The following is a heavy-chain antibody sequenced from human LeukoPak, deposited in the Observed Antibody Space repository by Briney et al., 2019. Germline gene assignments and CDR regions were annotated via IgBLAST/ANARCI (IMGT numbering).Heavy chain of an antibody. J-gene: IGHJ4*02. CDR3: ARETDGSGSYPLDY. V-gene: IGHV3-73*01. CDR1: GFTFSGSA. Sequence: GGSLRLSCAASGFTFSGSAMHWVRQASGKGLEWVGRIRSKANSYATAYAASVKGRFTISRDNAKNSLYLQMNSLRAEDTAVYYCARETDGSGSYPLDYWGQGTLVTVSS. D-gene: IGHD3-10*01. CDR2: IRSKANSYAT.